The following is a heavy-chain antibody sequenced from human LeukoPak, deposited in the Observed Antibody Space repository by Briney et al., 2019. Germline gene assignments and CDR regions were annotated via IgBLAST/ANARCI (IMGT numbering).Heavy chain of an antibody. V-gene: IGHV3-7*01. J-gene: IGHJ6*03. CDR2: IKEDGSEK. CDR1: GFTFSSYW. CDR3: ARDRVTTGYYYSYYYMDV. Sequence: GGSLRLSCAAYGFTFSSYWISWVRQAPGKGLEWVANIKEDGSEKYYVDSVKGRFTISRDNAKNSLYLQMNSLRAEDTAVYYCARDRVTTGYYYSYYYMDVWGKGTTVTVSS. D-gene: IGHD4-11*01.